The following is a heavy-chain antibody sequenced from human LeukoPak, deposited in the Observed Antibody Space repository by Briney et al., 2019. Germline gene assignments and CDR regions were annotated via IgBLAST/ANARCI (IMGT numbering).Heavy chain of an antibody. Sequence: PSETLSLTCSVSGGSVSSDSYLWNWVRQPPGKGLEWIGYIYSSGSTNYNRSLKSRVTISLDTSKNQFSLKLSSVTAADTAVYFCARLKDFTGKEYYFFDLWGRGTLVTVSS. CDR2: IYSSGST. D-gene: IGHD2/OR15-2a*01. CDR1: GGSVSSDSYL. CDR3: ARLKDFTGKEYYFFDL. V-gene: IGHV4-61*01. J-gene: IGHJ2*01.